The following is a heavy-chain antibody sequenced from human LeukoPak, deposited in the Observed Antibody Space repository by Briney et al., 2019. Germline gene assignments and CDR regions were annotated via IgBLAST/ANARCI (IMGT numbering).Heavy chain of an antibody. CDR1: DDSIYDYY. D-gene: IGHD1-26*01. CDR2: IYYSGST. V-gene: IGHV4-59*01. J-gene: IGHJ4*02. CDR3: ASVLFSRGRVLDHVDTTIDY. Sequence: SETQSLPCTISDDSIYDYYWSWLRQPPGQGLEWIGYIYYSGSTNYNPSLESRVTISVDTSKNQFSLNLSAVTAADTAVYYCASVLFSRGRVLDHVDTTIDYWGQGILVTVSS.